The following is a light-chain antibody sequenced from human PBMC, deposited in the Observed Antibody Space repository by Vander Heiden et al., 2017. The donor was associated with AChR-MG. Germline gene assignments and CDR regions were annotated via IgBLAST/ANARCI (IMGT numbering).Light chain of an antibody. V-gene: IGLV2-14*01. Sequence: QSALTQPASVSGSPGQSITISCTGASTSLDDYKFVSWYQQHPGRAHKLIIYDVSKRPSGVSSRFSGSKSGNAASLTISGVQADDEAEYYCASYSNSGSPFVLFGGGTKLTVL. CDR1: STSLDDYKF. CDR2: DVS. J-gene: IGLJ2*01. CDR3: ASYSNSGSPFVL.